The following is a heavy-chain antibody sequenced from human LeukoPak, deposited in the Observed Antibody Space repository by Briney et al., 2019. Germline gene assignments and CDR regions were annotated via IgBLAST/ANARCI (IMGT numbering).Heavy chain of an antibody. V-gene: IGHV1-2*02. CDR3: ARGTKVGAETRGDTFDI. D-gene: IGHD1-26*01. J-gene: IGHJ3*02. CDR1: GYTFIGYY. Sequence: ASVKVSCKASGYTFIGYYMHWVRQAPGQGLEWMGWIKPNSGGTKYAQKFQGRVTMTRDTSMSATYMELSSLRSDDTAVYYCARGTKVGAETRGDTFDIWGQGTMVTVSS. CDR2: IKPNSGGT.